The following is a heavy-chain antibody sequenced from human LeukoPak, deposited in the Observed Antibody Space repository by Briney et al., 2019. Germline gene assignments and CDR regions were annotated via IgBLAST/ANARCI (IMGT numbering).Heavy chain of an antibody. CDR1: GFTFDDYG. Sequence: GGSLRLSCAASGFTFDDYGMSWVRQAPGKGLEWVAITNQDGSVRFYVDSVKGRFTISRDNAKDSLYLYMNSLRVEDTAVYFCARASRSTSSECWGQGILVTVSS. CDR2: TNQDGSVR. D-gene: IGHD6-6*01. CDR3: ARASRSTSSEC. V-gene: IGHV3-7*01. J-gene: IGHJ4*02.